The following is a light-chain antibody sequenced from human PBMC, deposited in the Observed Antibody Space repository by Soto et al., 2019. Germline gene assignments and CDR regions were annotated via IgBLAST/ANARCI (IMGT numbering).Light chain of an antibody. CDR2: GAS. Sequence: EIVLTQSPGTLSLSPGERATLSCRASQSVSSSYLAWYQQKPGQAPRLLIYGASRRATGIPDRFSGSASGTDFTLTISRLEPEDFAVYYCQQYGSSPTFGQGTKLEIK. J-gene: IGKJ2*01. CDR3: QQYGSSPT. V-gene: IGKV3-20*01. CDR1: QSVSSSY.